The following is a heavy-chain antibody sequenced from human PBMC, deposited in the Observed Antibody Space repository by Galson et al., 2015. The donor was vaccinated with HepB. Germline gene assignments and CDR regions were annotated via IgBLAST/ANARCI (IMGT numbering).Heavy chain of an antibody. D-gene: IGHD2-2*02. Sequence: SVKVSCKASGYTFTGYYMYWVRQAPGQGLEWMGRINPNSGGTNYAQKFQGRVTMTRDTSISTAYMELNRLRFDNTAVYYCVRVRIPAAIFFRGMDVWGRGTTVTVSS. CDR1: GYTFTGYY. CDR2: INPNSGGT. V-gene: IGHV1-2*02. J-gene: IGHJ6*02. CDR3: VRVRIPAAIFFRGMDV.